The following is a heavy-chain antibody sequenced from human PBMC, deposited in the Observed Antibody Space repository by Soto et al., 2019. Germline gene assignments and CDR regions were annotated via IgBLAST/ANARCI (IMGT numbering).Heavy chain of an antibody. J-gene: IGHJ6*03. V-gene: IGHV4-59*01. CDR1: GGSISSYY. CDR2: IYYSGST. D-gene: IGHD3-10*01. Sequence: SETLSLTCTVSGGSISSYYWSWIRQPPGKGLEWIGYIYYSGSTNYNPSLKSRVTISVDTSKNQFSLKLSSLTAADTAVYYCARYKGSGSYQYYYYYYMDVWGKGTTVTVSS. CDR3: ARYKGSGSYQYYYYYYMDV.